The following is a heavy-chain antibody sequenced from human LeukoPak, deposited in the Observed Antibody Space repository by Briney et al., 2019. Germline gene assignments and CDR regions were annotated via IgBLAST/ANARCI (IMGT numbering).Heavy chain of an antibody. D-gene: IGHD3-22*01. J-gene: IGHJ4*02. CDR1: GGSFSGYY. Sequence: KPSETLSLTCAVYGGSFSGYYWSWIRQPAGKGLEWIGRIYTSGSTNYNPSLKSRVTMSVDTSKNQFPLQLSSVTAADTAVYYCARGGDSSGYEYYFDYWGQGTLVTVSS. CDR2: IYTSGST. CDR3: ARGGDSSGYEYYFDY. V-gene: IGHV4-59*10.